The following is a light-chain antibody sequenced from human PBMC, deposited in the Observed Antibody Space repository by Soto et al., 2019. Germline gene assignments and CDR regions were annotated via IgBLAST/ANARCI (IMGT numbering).Light chain of an antibody. Sequence: EIVLTQSPATLSLSPGERATLSCRASQSVSSYLAWYQQKPGQAPRRLIYDASNRATGIPARFSGFGSWTDFTLTISSLEPEEFGVDDCQQRRNCPRVTCGPGTKVDIK. CDR3: QQRRNCPRVT. CDR2: DAS. CDR1: QSVSSY. J-gene: IGKJ3*01. V-gene: IGKV3-11*01.